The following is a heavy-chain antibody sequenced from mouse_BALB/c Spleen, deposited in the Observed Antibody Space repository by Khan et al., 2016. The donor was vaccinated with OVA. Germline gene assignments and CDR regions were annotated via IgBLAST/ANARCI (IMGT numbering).Heavy chain of an antibody. Sequence: QVQRKELGPGLVQPSQSLSITCTVSGFSLTNYSVNWVRQSPGKGLEWLGVIWSAGSTDYNAAFISRLSISKDNSRSQVFFKMNSLQPNDTAIDYCARRGYDYGRGAWFAYWGQGTLVTVSA. CDR1: GFSLTNYS. V-gene: IGHV2-2*02. CDR3: ARRGYDYGRGAWFAY. CDR2: IWSAGST. D-gene: IGHD2-4*01. J-gene: IGHJ3*01.